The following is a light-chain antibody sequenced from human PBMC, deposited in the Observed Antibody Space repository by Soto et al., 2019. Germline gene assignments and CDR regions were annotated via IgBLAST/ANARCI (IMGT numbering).Light chain of an antibody. V-gene: IGKV1-5*03. J-gene: IGKJ1*01. Sequence: DIQMTQSPSALSASVGDRVTITCRASQSISNWLAWYQQKPGKAPKLLISKASSLESGVPSRFSGSGSGTEFTLTISSLQPDDFATYYCQQYNDFWTFGQGTKVEI. CDR1: QSISNW. CDR3: QQYNDFWT. CDR2: KAS.